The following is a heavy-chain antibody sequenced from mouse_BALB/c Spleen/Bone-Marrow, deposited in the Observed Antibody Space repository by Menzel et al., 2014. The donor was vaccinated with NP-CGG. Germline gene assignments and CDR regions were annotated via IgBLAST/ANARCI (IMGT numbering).Heavy chain of an antibody. Sequence: VQLQQSGAELMKPGASVKISCKATGYTFSSYWIEWVKQRPGHGLEWIGEILPGSGSTKYNEKFKGKATFTADTSSNTAYMQLSSLTSEDSAVYYCARKEGFWGTSAYWGQGTLVTVSA. CDR2: ILPGSGST. CDR3: ARKEGFWGTSAY. D-gene: IGHD4-1*01. CDR1: GYTFSSYW. J-gene: IGHJ3*01. V-gene: IGHV1-9*01.